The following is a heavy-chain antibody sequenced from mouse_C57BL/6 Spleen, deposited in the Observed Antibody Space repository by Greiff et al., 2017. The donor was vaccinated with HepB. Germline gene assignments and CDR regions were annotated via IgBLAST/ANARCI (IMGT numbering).Heavy chain of an antibody. V-gene: IGHV1-55*01. CDR2: IYPGSGST. CDR1: GYTFTSYW. J-gene: IGHJ1*03. Sequence: QVQLQQPGTELVKPGASVKMSCKASGYTFTSYWITWVKQRPGQGLEWIGDIYPGSGSTNYNEKFKSKATLTVDTSSSTAYMQLSSLTSEDSAVYYCARKGDGYNWYFDVWGTGTTVTVSS. CDR3: ARKGDGYNWYFDV. D-gene: IGHD2-3*01.